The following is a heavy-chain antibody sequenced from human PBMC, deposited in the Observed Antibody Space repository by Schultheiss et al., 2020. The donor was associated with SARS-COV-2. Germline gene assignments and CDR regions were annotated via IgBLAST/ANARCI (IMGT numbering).Heavy chain of an antibody. D-gene: IGHD3-16*01. J-gene: IGHJ4*02. CDR1: GGSFSGYY. V-gene: IGHV4-59*10. CDR3: ARVQHLGRGIDY. CDR2: IYTSGST. Sequence: SETLSLTCAVYGGSFSGYYWSWIRQPAGKGLEWIGRIYTSGSTYYNPSLKSRVTISVDTSKNQFSLQLISVTPEDTAVYYCARVQHLGRGIDYWGQGILVTVSS.